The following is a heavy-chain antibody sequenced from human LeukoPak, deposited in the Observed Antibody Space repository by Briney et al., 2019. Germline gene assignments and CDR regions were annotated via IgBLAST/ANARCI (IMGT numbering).Heavy chain of an antibody. V-gene: IGHV3-30*18. CDR2: ISYDGSNK. CDR3: AKPGGPDIVVVPAVYYFDY. J-gene: IGHJ4*02. CDR1: GFTFSSYG. D-gene: IGHD2-2*01. Sequence: GGSLRLSCAASGFTFSSYGTHWVRQAPGKGLEWVAVISYDGSNKYYADSVKGRFTISRDNSKNALYLQMNSLRAEDTAVYYCAKPGGPDIVVVPAVYYFDYWGQGTLVTVSS.